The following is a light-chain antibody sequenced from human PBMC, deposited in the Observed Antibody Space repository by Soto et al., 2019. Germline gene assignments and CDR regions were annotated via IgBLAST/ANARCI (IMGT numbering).Light chain of an antibody. CDR2: AAS. Sequence: DIQMTQSPSSLSASVGDRVIITCRASQGISNYLAWYQQKAGKVPKLLTYAASTLQSGVPSRFSGSGSGTDFTLTISSLQPEDVATYYCQKYSSAPHTFGQGTRLEIK. J-gene: IGKJ5*01. V-gene: IGKV1-27*01. CDR3: QKYSSAPHT. CDR1: QGISNY.